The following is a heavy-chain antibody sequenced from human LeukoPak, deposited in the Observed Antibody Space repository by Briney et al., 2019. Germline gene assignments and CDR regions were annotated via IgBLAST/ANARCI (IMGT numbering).Heavy chain of an antibody. Sequence: PSETLTLTCTVSGGFISSGDYYWSWIRQHPGKGLEWIEYIFYTGYTYYGPSLKSRVTISLDTSKNQFSLKLSSVTAADTAVYYCARAPANDFWSGYVYWGQGALVTVSS. J-gene: IGHJ4*02. CDR2: IFYTGYT. CDR1: GGFISSGDYY. CDR3: ARAPANDFWSGYVY. V-gene: IGHV4-31*03. D-gene: IGHD3-3*01.